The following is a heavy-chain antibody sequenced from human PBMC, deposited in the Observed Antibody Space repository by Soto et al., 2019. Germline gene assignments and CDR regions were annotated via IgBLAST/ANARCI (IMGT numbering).Heavy chain of an antibody. CDR2: IIPILGIA. D-gene: IGHD6-13*01. J-gene: IGHJ3*02. V-gene: IGHV1-69*02. Sequence: ASVKVSCKASGGTFSSYTISWVRQAPGQGLEWMGRIIPILGIANYAQKFQGRVTITADKSTSTAYMELSSLRSEDTAVYYCAGVAAAGPDAFDIWGQGTMVTVSS. CDR3: AGVAAAGPDAFDI. CDR1: GGTFSSYT.